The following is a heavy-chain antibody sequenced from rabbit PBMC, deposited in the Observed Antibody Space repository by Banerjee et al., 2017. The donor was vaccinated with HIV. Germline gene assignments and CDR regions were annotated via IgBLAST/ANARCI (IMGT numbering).Heavy chain of an antibody. J-gene: IGHJ4*01. V-gene: IGHV1S40*01. CDR1: GFDLSRYYY. CDR3: ARDPYTGSVNL. Sequence: QSLEESGGDLVKPGASLTLTCTASGFDLSRYYYMCWVRQAPGKGLEWIACIYTGYGDTYYASWAKGRFTISKTSSTTVTLQMTSLTAADTATYFCARDPYTGSVNLWGQGTLVTVS. D-gene: IGHD1-1*01. CDR2: IYTGYGDT.